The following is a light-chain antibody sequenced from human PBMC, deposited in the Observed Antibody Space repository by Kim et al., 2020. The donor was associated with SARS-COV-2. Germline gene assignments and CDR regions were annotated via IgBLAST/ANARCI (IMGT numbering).Light chain of an antibody. CDR1: RSINSH. J-gene: IGKJ2*01. Sequence: DIQMTQSPSSLSASVGDRVTITCRASRSINSHLNWYQQKPGKAPKLLIYATSTLQSGVPSRFSGSGSATDFTLTITSLHPDDFATYYCQQSYSTLHTFGQGTKLEI. CDR3: QQSYSTLHT. V-gene: IGKV1-39*01. CDR2: ATS.